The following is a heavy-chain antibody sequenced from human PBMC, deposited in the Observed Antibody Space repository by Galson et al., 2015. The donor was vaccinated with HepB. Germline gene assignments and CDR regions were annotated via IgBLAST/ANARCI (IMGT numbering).Heavy chain of an antibody. CDR1: EYTSIGYY. J-gene: IGHJ2*01. V-gene: IGHV1-2*02. CDR3: ARDPPARIGWYFDL. CDR2: MHTDTGAT. Sequence: SVKVSCKASEYTSIGYYIHWVRQAPGQRPEWMGWMHTDTGATNFARAFQGRVTMTRDTSISTAYMELNSLKSDDTAVYYCARDPPARIGWYFDLWGRGTLVIVSS. D-gene: IGHD2-2*01.